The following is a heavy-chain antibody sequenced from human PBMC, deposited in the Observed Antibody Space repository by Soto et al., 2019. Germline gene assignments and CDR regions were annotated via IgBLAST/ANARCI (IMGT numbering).Heavy chain of an antibody. CDR2: IWFDGSKK. Sequence: GGSLRLSCGASGFTFSRHGMAWVRQAPGKGLEWVAIIWFDGSKKYYADSVKGRFTISRDDSKNTLYLQMNSLRAEDTAVYFCARDLGNFDSGSTFFASWGQGTLVPVS. V-gene: IGHV3-33*07. J-gene: IGHJ4*02. CDR1: GFTFSRHG. CDR3: ARDLGNFDSGSTFFAS. D-gene: IGHD3-10*01.